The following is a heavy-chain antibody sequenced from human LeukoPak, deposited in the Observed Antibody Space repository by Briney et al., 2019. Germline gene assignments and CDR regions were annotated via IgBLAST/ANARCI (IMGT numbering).Heavy chain of an antibody. Sequence: GGSLRLSCAASGFTFSFYWMSWVRQAPGKGLEWVAIIKQDGSDKYYVDSVKGRFTISRDNAKNSVYLQMNSLRAEDTAIYYCARDPGVVPAAYDYWGQGTLVSVSS. D-gene: IGHD2-2*01. CDR3: ARDPGVVPAAYDY. CDR2: IKQDGSDK. V-gene: IGHV3-7*03. J-gene: IGHJ4*02. CDR1: GFTFSFYW.